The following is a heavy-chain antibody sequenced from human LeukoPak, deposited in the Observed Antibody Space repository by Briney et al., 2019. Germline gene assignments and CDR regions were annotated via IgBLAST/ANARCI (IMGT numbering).Heavy chain of an antibody. CDR1: GFTFSSYG. Sequence: PGGSLRLSCAASGFTFSSYGMHWVRQAPGKGLEWVAVIWYDGSNKYYADSVKGRFTISRDNSRNTLYLQMNSLRAEDTAVYYCARRDGYCSSTSCYADYYYGMDVWAKGPRSPSP. J-gene: IGHJ6*02. D-gene: IGHD2-2*01. CDR3: ARRDGYCSSTSCYADYYYGMDV. CDR2: IWYDGSNK. V-gene: IGHV3-33*01.